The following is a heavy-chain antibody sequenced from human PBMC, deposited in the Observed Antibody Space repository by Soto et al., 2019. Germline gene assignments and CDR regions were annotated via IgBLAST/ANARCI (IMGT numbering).Heavy chain of an antibody. CDR1: GGSISSSNYY. J-gene: IGHJ5*02. Sequence: QLQLQESGPGLVKPSETLSLTCTVSGGSISSSNYYWGWIRQPPGKGLEWIGSIYYSGSTYYNPSLKRCVTISVDTSKNQFSLKLSSVTAADTAVYYCATQEVGGSYVYTFDPWGQGTLVTVSS. D-gene: IGHD1-26*01. CDR3: ATQEVGGSYVYTFDP. CDR2: IYYSGST. V-gene: IGHV4-39*01.